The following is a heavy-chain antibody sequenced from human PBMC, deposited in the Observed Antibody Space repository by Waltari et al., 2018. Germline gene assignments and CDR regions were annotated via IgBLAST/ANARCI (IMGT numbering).Heavy chain of an antibody. CDR1: GLIFPNHW. CDR2: INEDGTYT. Sequence: EVQLVESGGGLVQPGGSLRLSCGASGLIFPNHWMPWARQVPGKGLVVFSWINEDGTYTTDADSVKGRFTIYRDNAENTLYLQMNSLRAEDTAVYYCARGGLTPSIDYWGQGILVSLSS. J-gene: IGHJ4*02. CDR3: ARGGLTPSIDY. V-gene: IGHV3-74*01. D-gene: IGHD6-6*01.